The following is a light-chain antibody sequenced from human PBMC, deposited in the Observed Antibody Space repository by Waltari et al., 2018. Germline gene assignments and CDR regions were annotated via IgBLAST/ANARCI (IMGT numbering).Light chain of an antibody. CDR3: QQYNNWPPLT. Sequence: EIMMTPSPATLSVSPGERATLSCRASQSVSINLAWYQQKPGQAPRLLIYGTSTRATGIPARFSGSGSGTEFTLTISSMQSEDFAVYYCQQYNNWPPLTFGGGTKVEIK. CDR2: GTS. J-gene: IGKJ4*01. V-gene: IGKV3-15*01. CDR1: QSVSIN.